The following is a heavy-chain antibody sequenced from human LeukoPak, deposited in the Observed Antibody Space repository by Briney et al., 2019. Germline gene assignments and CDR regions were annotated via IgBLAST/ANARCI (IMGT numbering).Heavy chain of an antibody. J-gene: IGHJ4*02. D-gene: IGHD1-26*01. CDR2: IRNKANSYTT. CDR3: TRFVGAND. Sequence: PGGSLRLSCAASGFTFSDHAMDWVRQAPGKGLEWVGRIRNKANSYTTVYAASVRGRFTVSRDDSMHSLYLPMNRMKTEETAVYSCTRFVGANDWGQGNLVTVSS. CDR1: GFTFSDHA. V-gene: IGHV3-72*01.